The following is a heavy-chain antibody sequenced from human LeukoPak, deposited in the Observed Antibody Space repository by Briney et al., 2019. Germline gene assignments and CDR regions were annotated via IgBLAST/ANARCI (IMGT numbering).Heavy chain of an antibody. V-gene: IGHV3-49*04. CDR1: GFTVADYA. J-gene: IGHJ5*02. Sequence: GGSLSLAWTAAGFTVADYAISSVRQAPGKGRGWVGFIRSKAYGGTTEYAASVKGRFTISRDDSKSIAYLQMNSLKTEDTAVYYCPRDPPKPWGQATLVTVSS. CDR3: PRDPPKP. CDR2: IRSKAYGGTT.